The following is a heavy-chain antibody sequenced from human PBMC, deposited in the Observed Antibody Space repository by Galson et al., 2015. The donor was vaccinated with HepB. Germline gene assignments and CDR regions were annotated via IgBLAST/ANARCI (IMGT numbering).Heavy chain of an antibody. Sequence: ETLSLTCTVSGYSISSGYYWGWIRQPPGKGLEWIGSVYHSGSTYYNPSLKSRVTISVDTSKNQFSLKLSSVTAADTAVYYCARVYYDILTGYPTLGAFDIWGQGTMVTVSS. V-gene: IGHV4-38-2*02. CDR1: GYSISSGYY. J-gene: IGHJ3*02. D-gene: IGHD3-9*01. CDR3: ARVYYDILTGYPTLGAFDI. CDR2: VYHSGST.